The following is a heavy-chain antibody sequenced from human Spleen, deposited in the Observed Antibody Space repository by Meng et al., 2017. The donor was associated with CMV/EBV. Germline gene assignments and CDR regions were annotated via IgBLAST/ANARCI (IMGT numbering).Heavy chain of an antibody. CDR2: ISSSGDST. Sequence: GGSLRLSCAASGFTFSSYAMTWVRQAPGKGLEWVSVISSSGDSTYYADSVKGQLTISRDNSKNTLYLQMNSVRAEDTAVYYCAKGGSDRQWLLEDYFDYWGQGTLVTVSS. CDR3: AKGGSDRQWLLEDYFDY. J-gene: IGHJ4*02. D-gene: IGHD6-19*01. V-gene: IGHV3-23*01. CDR1: GFTFSSYA.